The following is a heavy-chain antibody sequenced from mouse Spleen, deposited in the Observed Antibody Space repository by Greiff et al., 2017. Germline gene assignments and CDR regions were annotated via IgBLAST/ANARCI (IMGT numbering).Heavy chain of an antibody. J-gene: IGHJ4*01. Sequence: QVQLQQPGAELVMPGASVKLSCKTSGYTFTSYWIHWVKQRPGQGLEWIGEIDPSDSYTKYNQKFKGKATLTVDKSSSTAYMQLSSLTSEDSAVYYCARSSYSNFMDYWGQGTSVTVSS. CDR2: IDPSDSYT. V-gene: IGHV1-69*01. D-gene: IGHD2-5*01. CDR3: ARSSYSNFMDY. CDR1: GYTFTSYW.